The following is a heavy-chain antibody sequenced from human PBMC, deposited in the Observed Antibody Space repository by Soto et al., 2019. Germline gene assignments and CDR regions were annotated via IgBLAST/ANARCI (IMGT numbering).Heavy chain of an antibody. J-gene: IGHJ3*01. V-gene: IGHV3-53*01. D-gene: IGHD1-1*01. CDR1: GFTISGKKY. CDR2: LYDIDGS. CDR3: ATWHEREHAYDV. Sequence: DVQLVESGGGLIQPGESLRLSCAAFGFTISGKKYVACVRQAPGKGLAWVSALYDIDGSFYADSVKGRFTTSSDSSKTTVYLQMNDLRPDDTAVYYCATWHEREHAYDVWGLGTTVTVSS.